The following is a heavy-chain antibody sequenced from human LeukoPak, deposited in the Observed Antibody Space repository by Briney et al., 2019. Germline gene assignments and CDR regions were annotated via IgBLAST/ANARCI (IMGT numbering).Heavy chain of an antibody. Sequence: GRSLRLSCAASGFTFSSYAMSWVRQAPGKGLEWVSAISGSGGSTYYADSVKGRFTISRDNSKNTLYLQMNSLRAEGTAVYYCANAYSSSWFPTLPDYWGQGTLVTVSS. CDR2: ISGSGGST. D-gene: IGHD6-13*01. V-gene: IGHV3-23*01. J-gene: IGHJ4*02. CDR1: GFTFSSYA. CDR3: ANAYSSSWFPTLPDY.